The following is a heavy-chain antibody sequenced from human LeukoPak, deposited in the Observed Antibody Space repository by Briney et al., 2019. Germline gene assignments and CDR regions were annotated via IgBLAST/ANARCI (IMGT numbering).Heavy chain of an antibody. J-gene: IGHJ4*02. CDR3: ARLYSITWYYFDY. CDR1: GYSISNGYY. V-gene: IGHV4-38-2*02. D-gene: IGHD6-13*01. CDR2: IYHNGKS. Sequence: PSETLSLTCSVSGYSISNGYYWGWIRQPPGKGLEWIGMIYHNGKSFYNPSLKSRIAMSVDTSKNRFSLKLSSVTAADTAVYYCARLYSITWYYFDYWGQGTLVTVSS.